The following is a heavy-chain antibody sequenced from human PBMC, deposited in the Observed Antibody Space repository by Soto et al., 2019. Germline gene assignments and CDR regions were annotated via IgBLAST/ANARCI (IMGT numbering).Heavy chain of an antibody. CDR3: ARDWNITATTDYYGMDV. CDR2: INHSGST. CDR1: GGSFSGYY. V-gene: IGHV4-34*01. Sequence: SLSLTCAVYGGSFSGYYWCWIRQPPGKGLEWIGEINHSGSTNYNPSLKSRVTISVDTSKNQFSLKLSSVTAADTAVGYCARDWNITATTDYYGMDVWGQVTTVTIAS. D-gene: IGHD1-7*01. J-gene: IGHJ6*02.